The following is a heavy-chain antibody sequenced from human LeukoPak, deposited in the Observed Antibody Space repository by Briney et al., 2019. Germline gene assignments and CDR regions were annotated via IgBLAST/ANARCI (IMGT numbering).Heavy chain of an antibody. J-gene: IGHJ1*01. CDR1: DGSISNNY. CDR3: ARGISDFQH. D-gene: IGHD6-19*01. Sequence: PSETLSLTCTVSDGSISNNYWSWIRQPPGKGLEWIGYIYYSGSTNYNPSLKSRVTISVDTSKNRFSLKLSSVTTADTAVYYCARGISDFQHWGQGTLVTVSS. V-gene: IGHV4-59*01. CDR2: IYYSGST.